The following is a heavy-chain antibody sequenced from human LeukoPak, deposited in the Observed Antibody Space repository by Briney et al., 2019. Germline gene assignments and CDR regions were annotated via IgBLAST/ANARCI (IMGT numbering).Heavy chain of an antibody. CDR1: GYTFTIYG. D-gene: IGHD2-2*01. V-gene: IGHV1-18*04. Sequence: ASVKVSFKASGYTFTIYGISWVRQAPGQGLERMGWISAYNGNTNYAQKLQGRVTMTTDTSTSTAYMELRSLRSDDTAVYYCARQRGTIVVVPAAPQPPLDYWGQGTLVTVSS. J-gene: IGHJ4*02. CDR2: ISAYNGNT. CDR3: ARQRGTIVVVPAAPQPPLDY.